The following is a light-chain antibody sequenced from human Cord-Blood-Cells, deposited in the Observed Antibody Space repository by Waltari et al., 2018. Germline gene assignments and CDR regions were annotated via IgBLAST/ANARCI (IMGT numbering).Light chain of an antibody. J-gene: IGLJ1*01. V-gene: IGLV2-11*01. CDR2: DVS. CDR3: CSYAGSYTYV. Sequence: QSALTQPRSVSGSPGPSVTIPCTGTSSDVGGYNYVSWYQQHPGQAPKLMIYDVSKRPSGVPDRFSGSKSGNTASLTISGLQAEDEADYYCCSYAGSYTYVFGTGTKVTVL. CDR1: SSDVGGYNY.